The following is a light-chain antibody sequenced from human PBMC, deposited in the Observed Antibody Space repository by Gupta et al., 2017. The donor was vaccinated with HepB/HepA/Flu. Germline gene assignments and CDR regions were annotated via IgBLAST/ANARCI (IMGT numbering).Light chain of an antibody. CDR3: EAWEDSRNGYYV. V-gene: IGLV1-44*01. CDR1: SSNIGSNT. J-gene: IGLJ1*01. Sequence: QSVLTQPPSASGTPGQRVTISCSGSSSNIGSNTVNWYQQLPGTAPNLLIYSNNQRPSGVPARFSGSKSGTSAALAISGLQSEEEADYYCEAWEDSRNGYYVFGTGTKVTVL. CDR2: SNN.